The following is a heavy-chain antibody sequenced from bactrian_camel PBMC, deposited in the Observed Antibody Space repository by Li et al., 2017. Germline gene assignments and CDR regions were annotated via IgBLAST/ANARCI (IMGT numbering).Heavy chain of an antibody. J-gene: IGHJ4*01. CDR3: AKVNRDEYYFGNWDY. D-gene: IGHD2*01. CDR2: IHRGGTIT. CDR1: GFTVSAYA. V-gene: IGHV3S31*01. Sequence: VQLVESGGGLVQPGGSLRISCEASGFTVSAYAMSWVRQAPGKGLEWISGIHRGGTITYSADSVKGRFTISRDNAKRTLYLHLNSLKTEDTAMYYCAKVNRDEYYFGNWDYWGQGTQVTVS.